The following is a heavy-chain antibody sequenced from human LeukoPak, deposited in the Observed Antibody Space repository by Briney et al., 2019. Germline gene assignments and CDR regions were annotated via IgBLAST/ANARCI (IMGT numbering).Heavy chain of an antibody. Sequence: PGGSLRLCCAASGFTVSSNYMSWIRQAPGKGLEWVSVIYSGGSTYYADSVKGRFTISRDNSKNTLYLQMNSLRAEDTAVYYCARAASTYDYWGQGTLVTVSS. CDR2: IYSGGST. D-gene: IGHD2/OR15-2a*01. V-gene: IGHV3-53*01. J-gene: IGHJ4*02. CDR3: ARAASTYDY. CDR1: GFTVSSNY.